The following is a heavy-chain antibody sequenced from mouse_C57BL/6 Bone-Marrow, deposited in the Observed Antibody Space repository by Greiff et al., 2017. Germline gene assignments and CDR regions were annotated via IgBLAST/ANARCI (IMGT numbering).Heavy chain of an antibody. CDR2: INPNNGGT. CDR1: GYTFTDYN. V-gene: IGHV1-22*01. D-gene: IGHD2-2*01. J-gene: IGHJ3*01. Sequence: SGPELVKPGASVKMSCKASGYTFTDYNMHWVKQSHGKSLEWIGYINPNNGGTSYNQKFKGKATLTVNKSSSTAYMGLRSLTSEDSAVYYCAYGYHFAYWGQGTLVTVSA. CDR3: AYGYHFAY.